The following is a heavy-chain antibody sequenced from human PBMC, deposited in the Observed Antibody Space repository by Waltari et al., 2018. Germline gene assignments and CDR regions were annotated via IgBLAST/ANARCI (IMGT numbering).Heavy chain of an antibody. Sequence: EVQLVESGGGVVQPGGSLRLSCAASGFTFSTYWMHWVRQAPGKGLVWVARMSTDGNIITYADSVKGRFTISRDNAKNTLYLQMNSLRVEDTAVYYCAGVGDGYNRNYWGQGTLVTVSS. V-gene: IGHV3-74*01. CDR3: AGVGDGYNRNY. D-gene: IGHD1-26*01. CDR2: MSTDGNII. CDR1: GFTFSTYW. J-gene: IGHJ4*02.